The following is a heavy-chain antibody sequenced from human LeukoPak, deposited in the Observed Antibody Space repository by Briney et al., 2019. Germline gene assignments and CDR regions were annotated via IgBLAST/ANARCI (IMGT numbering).Heavy chain of an antibody. J-gene: IGHJ4*02. D-gene: IGHD2-2*01. CDR3: ARETIPAAIEENY. Sequence: SETLSLTCAVYGGSFSGYYWSWIRQPPGKGLEWIGEINHSGSTNYNPSLKSRVTISVDTSKNQFSLKLSSVTAADTAVYYCARETIPAAIEENYWGQGTLVTASS. CDR2: INHSGST. CDR1: GGSFSGYY. V-gene: IGHV4-34*01.